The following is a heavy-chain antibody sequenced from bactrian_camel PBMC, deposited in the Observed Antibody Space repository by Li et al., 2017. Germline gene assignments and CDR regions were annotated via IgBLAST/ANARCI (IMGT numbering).Heavy chain of an antibody. CDR2: IGIDGKIT. D-gene: IGHD4*01. Sequence: VESGGGLVQPGGSLRLSCPASGFTSSLYYTTWVRQAPGKGLEWLASIGIDGKITYYADSVKGRFTISRDNAKNTVYLQMNSLKSEDTALYYCAKDLFTDYARWGQGTQVTVS. V-gene: IGHV3-2*01. CDR3: AKDLFTDYAR. CDR1: GFTSSLYY. J-gene: IGHJ4*01.